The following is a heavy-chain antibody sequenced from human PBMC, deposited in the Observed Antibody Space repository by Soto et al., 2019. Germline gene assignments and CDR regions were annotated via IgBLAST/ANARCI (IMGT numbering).Heavy chain of an antibody. Sequence: GASVKVSCKVSGYTLTELSMHWVRQAPGKGLEWMGGFDPEDGETIYAQKFQGRVTMTEDKSTGTAYMELSSLRSEDTAVYYCVRSHGDPDDYWGQGTLVTVSS. CDR3: VRSHGDPDDY. CDR1: GYTLTELS. CDR2: FDPEDGET. D-gene: IGHD4-17*01. V-gene: IGHV1-24*01. J-gene: IGHJ4*02.